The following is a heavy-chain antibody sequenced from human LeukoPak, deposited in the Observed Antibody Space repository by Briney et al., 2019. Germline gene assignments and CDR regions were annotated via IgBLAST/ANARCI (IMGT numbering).Heavy chain of an antibody. CDR3: ARGGAYSSGWYVEGYYYYGMDV. CDR2: IYYSGST. V-gene: IGHV4-31*03. D-gene: IGHD6-19*01. CDR1: GGSISSGGYY. Sequence: SQTLSLTCTVSGGSISSGGYYWSWIRQHPGKGLERIGYIYYSGSTYYNPSLKSRVTISVDTSKNQFSLKLSSVTAADTAVYYYARGGAYSSGWYVEGYYYYGMDVWGKGTTVTVSS. J-gene: IGHJ6*04.